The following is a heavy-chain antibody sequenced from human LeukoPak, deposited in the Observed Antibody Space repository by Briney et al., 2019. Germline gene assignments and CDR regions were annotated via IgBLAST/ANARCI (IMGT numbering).Heavy chain of an antibody. Sequence: QPGRSLRLSCAASGFTFDDYAMHWVRQAPGKGLEWVSGISWNSGSIGYADSVKGRFTISRDNAKNSLYLQMNSLRAEDTALYYCAKDITRNYDGWFDPWGQGTLVTVSS. D-gene: IGHD3-16*01. J-gene: IGHJ5*02. CDR1: GFTFDDYA. CDR2: ISWNSGSI. CDR3: AKDITRNYDGWFDP. V-gene: IGHV3-9*01.